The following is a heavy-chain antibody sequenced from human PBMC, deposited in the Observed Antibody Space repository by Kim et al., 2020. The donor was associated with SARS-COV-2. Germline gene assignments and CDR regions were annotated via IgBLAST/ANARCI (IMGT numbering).Heavy chain of an antibody. J-gene: IGHJ4*01. V-gene: IGHV4-59*08. CDR3: ASLAYCIGGSFSNLYYFD. CDR1: GGSISSYY. D-gene: IGHD2-15*01. CDR2: IYYSGNT. Sequence: SETLSLTCTVSGGSISSYYWSWIRQPPGKGLEWIGYIYYSGNTNYNPSLKSRVTMSIDTSKNQFSLKLISVTAADTAVYYCASLAYCIGGSFSNLYYFD.